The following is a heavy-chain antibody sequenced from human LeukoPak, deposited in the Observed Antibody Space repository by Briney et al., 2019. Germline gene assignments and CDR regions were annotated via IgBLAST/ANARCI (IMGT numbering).Heavy chain of an antibody. D-gene: IGHD1-26*01. CDR3: AKAGGGSYHLYFQH. CDR1: GFTFSSYA. J-gene: IGHJ1*01. V-gene: IGHV3-23*01. CDR2: ISGSGGSI. Sequence: GGSLRLSRAASGFTFSSYAMSWVRQAPGKGLEWVSAISGSGGSIYYADSVKGRFTISRDSSKNTLYLQMNSLRAEDTAVYYCAKAGGGSYHLYFQHWGQGTLVTVSS.